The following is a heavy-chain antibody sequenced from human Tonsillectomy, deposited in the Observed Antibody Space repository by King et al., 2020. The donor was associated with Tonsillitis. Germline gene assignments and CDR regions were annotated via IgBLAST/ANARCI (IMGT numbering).Heavy chain of an antibody. V-gene: IGHV3-74*01. CDR2: INGDGSDA. D-gene: IGHD6-25*01. CDR1: GFTFSNYW. Sequence: EVQLVESGGGLVQPGGSLRLSRAASGFTFSNYWMHWVRQAPGKGLVWVSRINGDGSDAVYADSVKGRFTISRDNAKSTLYLQMNSLRAEDTAVYYCAKGGSSGDDWGQGTLVTVSS. CDR3: AKGGSSGDD. J-gene: IGHJ4*02.